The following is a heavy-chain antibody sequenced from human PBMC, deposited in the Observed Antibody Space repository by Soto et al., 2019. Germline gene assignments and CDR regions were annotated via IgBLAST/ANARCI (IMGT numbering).Heavy chain of an antibody. D-gene: IGHD6-6*01. CDR1: GGSFSGYY. Sequence: SETLSLTCAVYGGSFSGYYWSWIRQPPGKGLEWIGEINHSGSTNYNPSLKSRVTISVDTSKNQFSLKLSSVTAADTAVYYCARGSGQLGDWGQGTLVSVSS. V-gene: IGHV4-34*01. CDR3: ARGSGQLGD. CDR2: INHSGST. J-gene: IGHJ4*02.